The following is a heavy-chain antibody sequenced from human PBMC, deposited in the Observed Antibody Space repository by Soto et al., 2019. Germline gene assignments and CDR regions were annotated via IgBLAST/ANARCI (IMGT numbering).Heavy chain of an antibody. CDR1: GFTFSSYE. CDR3: ARDLWAVARYYYYGMDV. D-gene: IGHD6-19*01. J-gene: IGHJ6*02. V-gene: IGHV3-48*03. Sequence: PGGSLRLSCAASGFTFSSYEMNWVRQAPGKGLEWVSYISSSGSTIYYADSVKGRFTISRDNAKNSLYLQMNSLRAEDTAVYYCARDLWAVARYYYYGMDVWGQGTTVTVYS. CDR2: ISSSGSTI.